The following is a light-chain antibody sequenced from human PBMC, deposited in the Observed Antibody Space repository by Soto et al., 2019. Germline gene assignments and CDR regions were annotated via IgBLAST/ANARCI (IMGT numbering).Light chain of an antibody. V-gene: IGLV1-36*01. CDR1: SSNIGNNA. CDR2: YDD. Sequence: QSVLTQPPSVSEAPRQRVTISCSGSSSNIGNNAVNWYQQLPGKAPKLLIYYDDLLPSGVSDRFSGSKSGTSASLAISGLQSEDEADYYCAAWDDSLXVVVFGGGTK. CDR3: AAWDDSLXVVV. J-gene: IGLJ2*01.